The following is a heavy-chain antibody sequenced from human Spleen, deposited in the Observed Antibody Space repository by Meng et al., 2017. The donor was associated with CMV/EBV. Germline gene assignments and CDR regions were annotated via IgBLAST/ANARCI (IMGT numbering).Heavy chain of an antibody. CDR1: GVSITNAVYY. CDR3: ARFDTRNWFDP. V-gene: IGHV4-31*03. D-gene: IGHD3-10*01. Sequence: CSVSGVSITNAVYYWTWIRQHPGKGLEWIGYIYYSGSTYYNPSLKSRVTISVDTSKNQFSLKLSSVTAADTAVYYCARFDTRNWFDPWGQGTLVTVSS. J-gene: IGHJ5*02. CDR2: IYYSGST.